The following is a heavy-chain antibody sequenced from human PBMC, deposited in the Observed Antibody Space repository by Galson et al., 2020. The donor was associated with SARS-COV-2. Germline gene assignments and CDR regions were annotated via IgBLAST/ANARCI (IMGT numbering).Heavy chain of an antibody. CDR1: GFTFSSYS. Sequence: GESLKISCAASGFTFSSYSMNWVRQAPGKGLEWVSSISSSSSYIYYADSVKGRFTISRDNAKNSLYLQMNSLRAEDTAVYYCARDPLVLIYSSSYVGVHPPQPFSPSSPVRIPRRIRDHHN. CDR3: ARDPLVLIYSSSYVGVHPPQPFSPSSPVRIPRRIRDHHN. CDR2: ISSSSSYI. V-gene: IGHV3-21*01. D-gene: IGHD6-6*01. J-gene: IGHJ5*01.